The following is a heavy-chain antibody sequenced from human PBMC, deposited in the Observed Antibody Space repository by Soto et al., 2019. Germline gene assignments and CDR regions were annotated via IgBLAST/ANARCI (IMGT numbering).Heavy chain of an antibody. CDR1: GGSFSGYY. J-gene: IGHJ5*02. V-gene: IGHV4-34*01. CDR3: AREKPSIVVVVAATQAWFDP. CDR2: INHSGST. D-gene: IGHD2-15*01. Sequence: ETLSLTCAVYGGSFSGYYWSWIRQPPGKGLEWIGEINHSGSTNYNPSLKSRVTISVDTSKNQFSLKLSSVTAADTAVYYCAREKPSIVVVVAATQAWFDPWGQGTLVTVSS.